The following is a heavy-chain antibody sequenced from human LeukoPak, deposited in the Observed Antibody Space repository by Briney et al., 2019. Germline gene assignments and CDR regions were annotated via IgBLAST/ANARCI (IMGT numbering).Heavy chain of an antibody. D-gene: IGHD6-13*01. V-gene: IGHV4-39*07. J-gene: IGHJ4*02. Sequence: SETLSLTCTVSGGSISSSSYYWGWIRQPPGKGLEWIGSIYYSGSTYYNPSLKSRVTISVDRSKNQFSLKLSSVTAADTAVYYCARAIAAAGTGYYFDYWGQGTLVTVSS. CDR2: IYYSGST. CDR3: ARAIAAAGTGYYFDY. CDR1: GGSISSSSYY.